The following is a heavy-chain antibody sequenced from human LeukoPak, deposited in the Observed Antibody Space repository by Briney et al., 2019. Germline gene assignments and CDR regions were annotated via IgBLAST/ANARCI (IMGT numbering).Heavy chain of an antibody. Sequence: PSETLSLTCTVSGGSISSYYWSWIRQPPGKGLEWIGYIYYSGSTNYNPSPKSRVTISVDTSKNQFSLKLSSVTAADTAVYYCARDAGSRFDYWGQGTLVTVSS. CDR2: IYYSGST. CDR1: GGSISSYY. D-gene: IGHD3-10*01. V-gene: IGHV4-59*01. J-gene: IGHJ4*02. CDR3: ARDAGSRFDY.